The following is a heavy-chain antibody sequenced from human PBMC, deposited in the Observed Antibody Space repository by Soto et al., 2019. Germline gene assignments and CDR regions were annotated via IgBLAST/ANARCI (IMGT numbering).Heavy chain of an antibody. Sequence: PSETLSLTCTVSGVSISSGDYYWSWIRQPPGKGLEWIGYIYYSENTYSNPSLKSRVAISGDTSKNQFSLKLSSVTAADTAVYYCARHGGSYSFEYWGQGTLVTVS. D-gene: IGHD1-26*01. V-gene: IGHV4-30-4*01. CDR3: ARHGGSYSFEY. CDR2: IYYSENT. CDR1: GVSISSGDYY. J-gene: IGHJ4*02.